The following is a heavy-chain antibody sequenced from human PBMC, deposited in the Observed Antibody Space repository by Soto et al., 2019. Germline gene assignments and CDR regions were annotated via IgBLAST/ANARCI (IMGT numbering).Heavy chain of an antibody. D-gene: IGHD5-18*01. CDR1: GGTFSNYA. Sequence: QVQLVQSGAEVKKPGSSVKVSCKASGGTFSNYAISWVRQAPGQGLEWMGGIIPIFGTANYAQKFQGRVTITADESTSTAYMELSSLRSEDTAVYYCARAREDKDRLWPPKNYYGMDVWGQGTTVTVSS. CDR2: IIPIFGTA. V-gene: IGHV1-69*01. CDR3: ARAREDKDRLWPPKNYYGMDV. J-gene: IGHJ6*01.